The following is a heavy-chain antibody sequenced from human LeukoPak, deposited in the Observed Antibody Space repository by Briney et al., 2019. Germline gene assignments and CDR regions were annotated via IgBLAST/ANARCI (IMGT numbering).Heavy chain of an antibody. D-gene: IGHD4-23*01. J-gene: IGHJ3*02. CDR3: AKDRTTVVTRDAFDI. Sequence: VASVKVSCKASGYTFTSYGISWVRQAPGQGLEWMGWISAYNGNTNYAQKLQGRVTMTTDTSTSTAYMELRSLRSDDTAVYYCAKDRTTVVTRDAFDIWGQGTMVTVSS. V-gene: IGHV1-18*01. CDR2: ISAYNGNT. CDR1: GYTFTSYG.